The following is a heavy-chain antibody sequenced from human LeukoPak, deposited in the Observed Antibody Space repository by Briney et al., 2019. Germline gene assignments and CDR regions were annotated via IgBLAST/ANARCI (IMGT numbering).Heavy chain of an antibody. CDR3: ARERVSIAAAEYYYYGMDV. J-gene: IGHJ6*02. CDR1: GGSISSGGYY. V-gene: IGHV4-31*03. Sequence: PSETLSLTCTVSGGSISSGGYYWSWIRQHPGKGLEWIGYIYYSGSTYYNPSLKSRVTISVDTSKNQFSLKLNSVTAADTAVYYCARERVSIAAAEYYYYGMDVWGQGTTVTVSS. CDR2: IYYSGST. D-gene: IGHD6-13*01.